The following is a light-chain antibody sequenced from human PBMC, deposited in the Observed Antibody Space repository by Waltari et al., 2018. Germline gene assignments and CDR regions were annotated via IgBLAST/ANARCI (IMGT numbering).Light chain of an antibody. CDR2: WAS. J-gene: IGKJ1*01. Sequence: DSLAVSLGERATISCKSSQNVLFASNNKNYLAWYQHKPRQPPKLLFFWASTREAGVPDRFSASGSATDFTLTINNLQAEDVAVYSCQQYFKSPPTFGQGTRVEIK. V-gene: IGKV4-1*01. CDR1: QNVLFASNNKNY. CDR3: QQYFKSPPT.